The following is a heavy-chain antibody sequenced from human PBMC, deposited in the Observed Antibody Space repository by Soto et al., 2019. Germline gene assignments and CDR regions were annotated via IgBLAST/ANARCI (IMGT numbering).Heavy chain of an antibody. CDR3: TRDWVDYYSSKNYYPRFDP. V-gene: IGHV3-74*01. D-gene: IGHD3-10*01. Sequence: GGSLRLSCVASGFGFHTYWMHWVRQVPGKVLVWVARINSDGDTSTYADSVKGRFSISRDNTKNTLFLQMNGLRDDDTAVYYCTRDWVDYYSSKNYYPRFDPWGQGXLVTVSS. CDR2: INSDGDTS. CDR1: GFGFHTYW. J-gene: IGHJ5*02.